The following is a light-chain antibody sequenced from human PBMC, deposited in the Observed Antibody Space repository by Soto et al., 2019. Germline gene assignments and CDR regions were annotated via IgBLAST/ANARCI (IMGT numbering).Light chain of an antibody. V-gene: IGKV1-12*01. CDR1: QGIGSW. CDR3: QQANSFPPS. J-gene: IGKJ2*01. Sequence: DIQLTQSPSSVSASVGDRVTITCRASQGIGSWLAWYQKRPGKAPKLLIYAASSLHVGVPSRFSGGGSGTDFSLTITGLQPEDFATYYCQQANSFPPSFGQGTKLEIK. CDR2: AAS.